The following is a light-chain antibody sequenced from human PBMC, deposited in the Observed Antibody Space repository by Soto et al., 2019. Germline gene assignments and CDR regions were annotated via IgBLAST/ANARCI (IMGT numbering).Light chain of an antibody. CDR2: EVF. Sequence: QSALTQPASVSGSPGQSITISCTGTSSDVGGYNYVSWYQQHPGKVPKLMIYEVFRRPSVVSNRFSGSKSGNTASLTISGLQAEDEADYYCSSYTTTSTFVFGGGTKLTVL. CDR1: SSDVGGYNY. V-gene: IGLV2-14*01. J-gene: IGLJ3*02. CDR3: SSYTTTSTFV.